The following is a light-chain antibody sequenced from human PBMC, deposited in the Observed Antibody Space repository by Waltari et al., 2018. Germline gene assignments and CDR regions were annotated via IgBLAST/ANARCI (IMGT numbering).Light chain of an antibody. J-gene: IGKJ1*01. V-gene: IGKV3-20*01. Sequence: DIELTQSPGTLPLSVGDRATLTCRASQNVRKTLAWYQQKPGQPPRLLIHEASRIDTGIPDRFSGSGFGTDFSLTISSLEPGDFAVYYCQQYGTLPATFGEGTTVEIK. CDR1: QNVRKT. CDR3: QQYGTLPAT. CDR2: EAS.